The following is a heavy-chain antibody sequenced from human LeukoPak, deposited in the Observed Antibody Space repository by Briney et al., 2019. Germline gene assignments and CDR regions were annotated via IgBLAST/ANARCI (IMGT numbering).Heavy chain of an antibody. J-gene: IGHJ4*02. D-gene: IGHD1-26*01. CDR3: ARDLFSGSYQEDF. CDR1: GFTLSSYW. V-gene: IGHV3-7*01. CDR2: IKYDGSAK. Sequence: GGSLRLSCAASGFTLSSYWMSWVRQAPGKGLEWVANIKYDGSAKYYVDSVKGGFTISRDDAKNSLYLEMNSLRAEDTAVYYCARDLFSGSYQEDFWGQGALVTVSS.